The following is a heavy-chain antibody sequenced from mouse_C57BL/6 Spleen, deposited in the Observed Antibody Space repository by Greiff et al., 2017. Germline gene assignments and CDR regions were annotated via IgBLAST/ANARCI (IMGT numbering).Heavy chain of an antibody. D-gene: IGHD4-1*02. CDR3: ARSPTGSYYFDY. CDR1: GYTFTSYW. CDR2: IDPSDSYK. J-gene: IGHJ2*01. Sequence: QVQLQQPGAELVMPGASVKLSCKASGYTFTSYWMHWVKQRPGQGLEWIGEIDPSDSYKNYNQKFKGKSTLTVDKSYSTAYMQLSSLTSEDSAVYYCARSPTGSYYFDYWGQGTTLTVSS. V-gene: IGHV1-69*01.